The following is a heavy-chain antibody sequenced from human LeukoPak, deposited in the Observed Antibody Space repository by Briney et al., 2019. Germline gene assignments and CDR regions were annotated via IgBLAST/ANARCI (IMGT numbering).Heavy chain of an antibody. Sequence: PSETLSLTCTVSGGSISSSSYYWGWIRQPPGKGLEWIGSIYYSGSTYYNPSLKSRVTISVDTSKNQFSLKLSSVTAADTAVYYCARSRGSYSGCFDYWGQGTLVTVSS. CDR1: GGSISSSSYY. CDR2: IYYSGST. CDR3: ARSRGSYSGCFDY. D-gene: IGHD1-26*01. J-gene: IGHJ4*02. V-gene: IGHV4-39*07.